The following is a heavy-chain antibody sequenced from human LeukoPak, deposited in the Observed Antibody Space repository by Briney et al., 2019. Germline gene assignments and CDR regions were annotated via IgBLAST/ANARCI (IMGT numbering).Heavy chain of an antibody. J-gene: IGHJ3*02. CDR3: ARVSYSDAFDI. Sequence: PSETLSLTCAVYGGSFSGYYWSWIRQPPGKGLEWIGEINHSGSTNYNPSLKSRVTISVDTSKNQFSLKLSPVTAADTAVYYCARVSYSDAFDIWGQGTMVTVSS. D-gene: IGHD2-15*01. CDR2: INHSGST. CDR1: GGSFSGYY. V-gene: IGHV4-34*01.